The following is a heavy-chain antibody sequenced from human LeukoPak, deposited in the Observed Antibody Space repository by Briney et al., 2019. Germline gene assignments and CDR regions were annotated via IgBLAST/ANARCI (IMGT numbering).Heavy chain of an antibody. V-gene: IGHV4-59*11. CDR3: ARLIGDIAVSGTSWFDP. D-gene: IGHD6-19*01. J-gene: IGHJ5*02. Sequence: SETLSLTCTVSGGSISSHYWSWIRQAPGKGLEWIGYIYYSGSTNYNPSLKSRVTISVDTTKNQFSLKLSSVTAADTAMYYCARLIGDIAVSGTSWFDPWGQGTLVTVSS. CDR2: IYYSGST. CDR1: GGSISSHY.